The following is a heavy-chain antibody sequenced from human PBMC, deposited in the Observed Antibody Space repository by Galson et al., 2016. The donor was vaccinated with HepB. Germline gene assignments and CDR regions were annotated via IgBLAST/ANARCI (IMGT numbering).Heavy chain of an antibody. V-gene: IGHV3-23*01. CDR2: ISDSAGST. Sequence: SLRLSCAASGFIFSNYAMSWVRQAPGKGLEWVSGISDSAGSTYFADSVKGRFTISRDNSKNTLYLQMNSLRVEDTAVYYCARVWGVVTAKTADAFDIWGQGTMVTVSS. J-gene: IGHJ3*02. CDR1: GFIFSNYA. D-gene: IGHD2-21*02. CDR3: ARVWGVVTAKTADAFDI.